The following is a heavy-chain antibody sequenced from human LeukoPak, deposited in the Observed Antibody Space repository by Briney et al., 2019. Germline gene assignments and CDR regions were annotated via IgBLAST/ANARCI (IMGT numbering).Heavy chain of an antibody. D-gene: IGHD3-10*01. V-gene: IGHV4-59*08. Sequence: SETLSLTCTVSGGSISSYYWSWIRRPPGKGLEWIGYIYYSGSTNYNPSLKSRVTMSVDTSKNQFSLKLSSVTAADTAVYYCARHVGYDGSGSYLSYFDYWGQGTLVTVSS. CDR1: GGSISSYY. CDR3: ARHVGYDGSGSYLSYFDY. J-gene: IGHJ4*02. CDR2: IYYSGST.